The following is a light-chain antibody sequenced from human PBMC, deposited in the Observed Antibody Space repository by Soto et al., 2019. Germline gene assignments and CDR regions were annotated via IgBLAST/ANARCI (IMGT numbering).Light chain of an antibody. CDR1: QSISSS. CDR2: AAS. J-gene: IGKJ5*01. Sequence: DIQMTQSPSTLSASVGDRVTITCRASQSISSSLNWYQQKPGKAPKLLIYAASSLQSGVPSRFSGSGSGTDFTLTISSLQPEDFATYYCQQSYSTLTVGQGTRLEIK. CDR3: QQSYSTLT. V-gene: IGKV1-39*01.